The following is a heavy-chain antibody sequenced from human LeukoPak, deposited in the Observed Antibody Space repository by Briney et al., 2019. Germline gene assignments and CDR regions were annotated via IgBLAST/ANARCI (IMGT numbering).Heavy chain of an antibody. Sequence: PSETLSLTCAVSGVSFNDYYGSWVRQTPGRGLEWIGEINHTGYTNDSPSLKSRVTLSIDTSRKQFSLNLRSVTVADTGIYYCTRMTTGHDYWGQGTLVTASS. J-gene: IGHJ4*02. CDR2: INHTGYT. D-gene: IGHD4-17*01. CDR1: GVSFNDYY. CDR3: TRMTTGHDY. V-gene: IGHV4-34*01.